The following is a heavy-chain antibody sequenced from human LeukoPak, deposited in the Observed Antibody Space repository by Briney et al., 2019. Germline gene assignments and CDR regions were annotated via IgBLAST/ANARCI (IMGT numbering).Heavy chain of an antibody. V-gene: IGHV4-4*02. CDR2: IYHSGST. Sequence: PSETLSLTCAVSGGCISSSNWWSWVRQPPGKGLEGIGEIYHSGSTNYNPSLKSRVTISVDKSKNQFSLKLSSVTAADTAVYYCARENVDYGSGSIDYWGQGTLVTVSS. CDR1: GGCISSSNW. D-gene: IGHD3-10*01. CDR3: ARENVDYGSGSIDY. J-gene: IGHJ4*02.